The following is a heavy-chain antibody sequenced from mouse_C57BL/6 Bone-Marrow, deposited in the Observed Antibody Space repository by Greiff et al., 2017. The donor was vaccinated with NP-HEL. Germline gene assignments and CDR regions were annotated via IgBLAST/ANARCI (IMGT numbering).Heavy chain of an antibody. D-gene: IGHD2-5*01. CDR1: GYTFTDYN. CDR3: ARYYSNYWYFDV. J-gene: IGHJ1*03. V-gene: IGHV1-18*01. Sequence: VQLQQSGPELVKPGASVKIPCKASGYTFTDYNMDWVKQSHGKSLEWIGDINPNNGGTIYNQKFKGKATLTVDKSSSTAYMELRSLTSEDTAVYYCARYYSNYWYFDVWGTGTTVTGSS. CDR2: INPNNGGT.